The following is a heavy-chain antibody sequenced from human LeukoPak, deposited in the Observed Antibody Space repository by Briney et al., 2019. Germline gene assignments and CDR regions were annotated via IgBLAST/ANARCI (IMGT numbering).Heavy chain of an antibody. V-gene: IGHV3-73*01. Sequence: GGSLRLSCAASGFIFSDFAMHWVRQASGKGLEWVGRIRTKVDSYATTYAGSVKGRFTVSRDDSKNTAYLEMNSLKSEDTAVYYCARPSSGFHFWGQGTLVTVSS. CDR3: ARPSSGFHF. CDR2: IRTKVDSYAT. CDR1: GFIFSDFA. J-gene: IGHJ4*02. D-gene: IGHD3-22*01.